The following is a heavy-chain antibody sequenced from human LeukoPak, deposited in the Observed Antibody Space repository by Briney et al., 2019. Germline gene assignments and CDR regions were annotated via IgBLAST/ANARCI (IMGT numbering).Heavy chain of an antibody. CDR3: ARRRSYTSSLIDY. V-gene: IGHV5-51*01. J-gene: IGHJ4*02. D-gene: IGHD6-13*01. CDR1: GYSFTNYW. CDR2: IYPGDSDP. Sequence: GESLKISCKGSGYSFTNYWIGWVRQMPGKGLEWMGIIYPGDSDPRYSPSFQGQATISADKSISTAYLQWSSLEASDTAMYYCARRRSYTSSLIDYWGQGTLVTVSS.